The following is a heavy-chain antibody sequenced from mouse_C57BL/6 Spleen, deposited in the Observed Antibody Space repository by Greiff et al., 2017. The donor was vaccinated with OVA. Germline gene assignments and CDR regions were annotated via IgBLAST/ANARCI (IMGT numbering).Heavy chain of an antibody. Sequence: VKLMESGAELVKPGASVKISCKASGYTFTDYYINWVKQRPGQGLEWIGKIGPGSGSTYYNEKFKGKATLTADKSSSTAYMQLSSLTSEDSAVYFCASPIYYGNYAMDYWGQGTSVTVSS. D-gene: IGHD2-1*01. V-gene: IGHV1-77*01. J-gene: IGHJ4*01. CDR1: GYTFTDYY. CDR2: IGPGSGST. CDR3: ASPIYYGNYAMDY.